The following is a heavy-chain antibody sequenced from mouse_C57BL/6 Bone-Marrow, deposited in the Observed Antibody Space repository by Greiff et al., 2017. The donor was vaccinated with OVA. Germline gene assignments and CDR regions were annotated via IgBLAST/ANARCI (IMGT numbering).Heavy chain of an antibody. J-gene: IGHJ1*03. CDR1: GYTFTSYG. CDR3: ARESYDGYYRWYFDV. CDR2: IYPRSGNT. V-gene: IGHV1-81*01. D-gene: IGHD2-3*01. Sequence: VKLMESGAELARPGASVKLSCKASGYTFTSYGISWVKQRTGLGLEWIGEIYPRSGNTYYNEKFKGKATLTADKSSSTAYMELRSLTSEDSAVYFCARESYDGYYRWYFDVWGTGTTVTVSS.